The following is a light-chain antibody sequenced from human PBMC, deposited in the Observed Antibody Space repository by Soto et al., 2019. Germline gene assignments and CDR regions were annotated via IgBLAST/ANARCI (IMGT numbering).Light chain of an antibody. Sequence: EIVLTQSPATLSLSPGERATLSCTASQSVSSYLAWYQQKPGQAPRLLMYEASNRATGIPARFSGGGSGTDFTLTISSLEPEDFAVYYCQQRSDWPWTFGQGTKVDIK. V-gene: IGKV3-11*01. J-gene: IGKJ1*01. CDR1: QSVSSY. CDR3: QQRSDWPWT. CDR2: EAS.